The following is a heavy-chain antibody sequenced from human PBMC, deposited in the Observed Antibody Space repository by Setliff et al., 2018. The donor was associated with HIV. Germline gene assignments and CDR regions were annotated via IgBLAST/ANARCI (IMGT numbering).Heavy chain of an antibody. CDR3: ARDGGRTGYSSSSDQ. D-gene: IGHD6-13*01. CDR1: GGSFSGYY. J-gene: IGHJ4*02. V-gene: IGHV4-34*01. Sequence: PSETLSLTCAVYGGSFSGYYWSWIRQPPGKGLEWIGEINHSGSTNYNPSLKSRVTISVDTSKNQISLKLNSVTAADTAVYYCARDGGRTGYSSSSDQWGQGTLVTVSS. CDR2: INHSGST.